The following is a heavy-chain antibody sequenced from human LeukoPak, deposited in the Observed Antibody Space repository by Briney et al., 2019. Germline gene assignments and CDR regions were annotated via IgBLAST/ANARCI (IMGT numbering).Heavy chain of an antibody. D-gene: IGHD4-17*01. Sequence: GGSLRLSCAASGFTFSSYSMNWVRQAPGKGLEWVSSISSSSSSYIYYADSVKGRFTISRDNAKNSLYLQMNSLRAEDTAVYYCARDGGDYDNWFDPWGQGTLVTVSP. J-gene: IGHJ5*02. CDR1: GFTFSSYS. V-gene: IGHV3-21*01. CDR3: ARDGGDYDNWFDP. CDR2: ISSSSSSYI.